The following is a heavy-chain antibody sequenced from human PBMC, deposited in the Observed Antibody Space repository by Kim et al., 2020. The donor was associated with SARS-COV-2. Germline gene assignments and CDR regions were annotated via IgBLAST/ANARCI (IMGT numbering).Heavy chain of an antibody. CDR3: ARAQWELDPLLYYYYGMDV. V-gene: IGHV1-18*04. CDR2: ISAYNGNT. CDR1: GYTFTSYG. Sequence: ASVKVSCKASGYTFTSYGISWVRQAPGQGLEWMGWISAYNGNTNYAQKLQGRVTMTTDTSTSTAYMELRSLRSDDTAVYYCARAQWELDPLLYYYYGMDVWGQGTTVTVSS. J-gene: IGHJ6*02. D-gene: IGHD1-26*01.